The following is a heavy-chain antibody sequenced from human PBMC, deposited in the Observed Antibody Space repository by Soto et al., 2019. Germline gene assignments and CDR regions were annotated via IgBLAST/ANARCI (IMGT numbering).Heavy chain of an antibody. V-gene: IGHV3-21*01. J-gene: IGHJ4*02. CDR3: TSRYYYDSSFYYPFEH. CDR2: ISSSSSYI. D-gene: IGHD3-22*01. CDR1: GFTFSSFS. Sequence: EVQLVESGGGLVKPGGSLRLSCGASGFTFSSFSMNWVRQAPGKGLEWVSSISSSSSYIFYADSVKGRFTISRDNAKNSLYLQMNSLRAEDTAVYYCTSRYYYDSSFYYPFEHWGQGTLVTVSS.